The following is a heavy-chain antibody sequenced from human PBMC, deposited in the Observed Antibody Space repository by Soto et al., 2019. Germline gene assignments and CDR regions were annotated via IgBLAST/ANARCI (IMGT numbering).Heavy chain of an antibody. Sequence: LESGGGLVQPGGSLTLSCAASRFTFSDFAMNWVRQAPGKGLEWVSSIGGGADDTYYADSVKGRFTISRDNSKNTLYLQMYSLRDEDTAVYFCAKDAVSYNGKWDWFDSWGQGTLVIVSS. CDR1: RFTFSDFA. V-gene: IGHV3-23*01. D-gene: IGHD1-20*01. CDR2: IGGGADDT. J-gene: IGHJ5*01. CDR3: AKDAVSYNGKWDWFDS.